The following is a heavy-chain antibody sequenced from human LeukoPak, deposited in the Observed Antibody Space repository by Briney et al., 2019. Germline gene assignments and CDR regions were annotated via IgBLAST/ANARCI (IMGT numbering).Heavy chain of an antibody. D-gene: IGHD6-13*01. J-gene: IGHJ5*02. CDR2: IGAYNGNT. V-gene: IGHV1-18*01. CDR3: ARDADSSSWSTFNWFDP. CDR1: GYTFCSFG. Sequence: ASVNISCKASGYTFCSFGISWVRQAPGQGLEWMGWIGAYNGNTNYAQKLQGRVTMTTDTSTSTAYMELRSLRSDDTAVYYCARDADSSSWSTFNWFDPWGQGTLVTVSS.